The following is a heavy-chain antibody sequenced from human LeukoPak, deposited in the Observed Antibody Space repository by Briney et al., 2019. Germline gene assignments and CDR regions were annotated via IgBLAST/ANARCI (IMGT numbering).Heavy chain of an antibody. CDR2: IIPIFGTA. V-gene: IGHV1-69*05. Sequence: GASVKVSCKASGGTFSSYAISWVRQAPGQGLEWMGRIIPIFGTANYAQKFQGRVTITTDESTSTAYMELSSLRSEDTAVYYCARDRLVRGVIVLGHYYFDYWGQGTLVTVSS. J-gene: IGHJ4*02. CDR1: GGTFSSYA. CDR3: ARDRLVRGVIVLGHYYFDY. D-gene: IGHD3-10*01.